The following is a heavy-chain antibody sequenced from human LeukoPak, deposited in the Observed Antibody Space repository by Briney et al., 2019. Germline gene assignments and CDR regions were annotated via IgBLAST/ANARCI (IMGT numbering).Heavy chain of an antibody. J-gene: IGHJ4*02. CDR1: GGTFSSYA. D-gene: IGHD6-19*01. CDR2: IIPIFGTA. CDR3: ASYAPGYSSGWDHSLDY. V-gene: IGHV1-69*06. Sequence: VASVKVSCKASGGTFSSYAISWVRQAPGQGLEWMGGIIPIFGTANYAQKFQGRVTITADKSTSTAYMELSSLRSEDTAVYYCASYAPGYSSGWDHSLDYWGQETLVTVSS.